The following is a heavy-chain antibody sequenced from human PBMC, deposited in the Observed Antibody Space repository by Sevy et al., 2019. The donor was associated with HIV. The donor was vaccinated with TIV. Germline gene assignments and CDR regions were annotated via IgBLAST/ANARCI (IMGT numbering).Heavy chain of an antibody. V-gene: IGHV4-39*01. D-gene: IGHD2-15*01. CDR3: AGRMGADCSGGRCYYFDT. CDR1: GGSISSSSYY. Sequence: SETLSLTCTVSGGSISSSSYYWGWLRQPPGKGLEWIGRIYYSGRTYYNPSLKSRVTISVDTSKKQFSLRLSSLTAADTAVYYCAGRMGADCSGGRCYYFDTWGQGTLVTVSS. CDR2: IYYSGRT. J-gene: IGHJ4*02.